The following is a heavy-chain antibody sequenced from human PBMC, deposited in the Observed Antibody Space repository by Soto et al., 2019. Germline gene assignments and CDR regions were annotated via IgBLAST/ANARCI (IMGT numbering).Heavy chain of an antibody. CDR3: AIAPGSGGMDV. J-gene: IGHJ6*02. Sequence: RASVKVSCKASGYTFTSYAIHWVRHAPGQRLEWMGWINAGNGNTKYSQKFQGRVTITRDTSASTAYMELSSLRYEDTAVYYCAIAPGSGGMDVWGQGTTVTVSS. V-gene: IGHV1-3*01. D-gene: IGHD3-10*01. CDR2: INAGNGNT. CDR1: GYTFTSYA.